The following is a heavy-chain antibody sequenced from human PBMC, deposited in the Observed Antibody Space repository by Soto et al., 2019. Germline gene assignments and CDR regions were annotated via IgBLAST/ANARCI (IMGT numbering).Heavy chain of an antibody. CDR1: GFTFSSYS. J-gene: IGHJ4*02. Sequence: EVQLVESGGGLVQPGGSLRLSCAASGFTFSSYSMNWVRQAPGKGLEWVSYISSSSSTIYYADSVKGRFTISRDNAKNSLYLLMNSLRDEDTAVYYCARDGGWLLDYWGQGTLVTVSS. CDR2: ISSSSSTI. D-gene: IGHD5-12*01. CDR3: ARDGGWLLDY. V-gene: IGHV3-48*02.